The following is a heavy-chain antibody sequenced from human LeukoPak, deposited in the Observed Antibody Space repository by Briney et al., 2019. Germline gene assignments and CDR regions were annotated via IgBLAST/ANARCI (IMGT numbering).Heavy chain of an antibody. J-gene: IGHJ6*02. Sequence: SGRSLRFSCAASGFTFSSYAMHWVRQAPGKGLEWVAVISYDGSNKYYADSVKGRFTISRDNSKNTLYLQMNSLRAEDTAVYYCARDRYSSSWYSSYYYYYGMDVWGQGTTVTVSS. CDR3: ARDRYSSSWYSSYYYYYGMDV. D-gene: IGHD6-13*01. CDR2: ISYDGSNK. CDR1: GFTFSSYA. V-gene: IGHV3-30-3*01.